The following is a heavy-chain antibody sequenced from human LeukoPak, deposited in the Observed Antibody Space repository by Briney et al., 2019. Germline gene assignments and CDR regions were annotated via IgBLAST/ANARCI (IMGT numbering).Heavy chain of an antibody. J-gene: IGHJ4*02. V-gene: IGHV3-23*01. CDR2: ISSGGSNT. Sequence: GRSLRLSCAASGFTFSSYTMNWVRQAPGKGLEWVSAISSGGSNTYYADSVKGRFTISRDNSKSTLYLQMNSLTAEDTAVYYCAKGRDLPLDYWGQGTLVTVS. D-gene: IGHD2-21*01. CDR1: GFTFSSYT. CDR3: AKGRDLPLDY.